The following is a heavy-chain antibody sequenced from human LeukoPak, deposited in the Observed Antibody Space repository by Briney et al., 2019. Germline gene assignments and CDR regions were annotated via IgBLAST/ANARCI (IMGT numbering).Heavy chain of an antibody. V-gene: IGHV4-4*07. J-gene: IGHJ4*02. Sequence: PSETLSLTCTVSGGSISSYYWSRIRQPAGKGLEWIGRIYTSGSTNYNPSLKSRVTMSVDTSKNQFSLKLSSVTAADTAVYYCARDHYCSGGSCYSDYWGQGTLVTVSS. CDR1: GGSISSYY. CDR2: IYTSGST. D-gene: IGHD2-15*01. CDR3: ARDHYCSGGSCYSDY.